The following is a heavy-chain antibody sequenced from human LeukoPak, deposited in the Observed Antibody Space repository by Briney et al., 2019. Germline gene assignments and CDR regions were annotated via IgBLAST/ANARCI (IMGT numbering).Heavy chain of an antibody. CDR2: INHSGST. V-gene: IGHV4-34*01. Sequence: PSETLSLTCAVYGGSFSGYYWSWIRQPPGKGLEWIGEINHSGSTNYNPSLKSRVTISVDTSKNQFSLKLSSVTAADTAVYYCATLVATSSPRWGQGTLVTVSS. CDR1: GGSFSGYY. CDR3: ATLVATSSPR. D-gene: IGHD5-12*01. J-gene: IGHJ4*02.